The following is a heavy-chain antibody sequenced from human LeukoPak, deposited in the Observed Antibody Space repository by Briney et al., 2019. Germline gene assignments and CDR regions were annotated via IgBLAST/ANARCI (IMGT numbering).Heavy chain of an antibody. J-gene: IGHJ4*02. CDR1: GYTFTDYY. CDR3: ARDLYGSGSFGY. V-gene: IGHV1-2*02. CDR2: INPNSGGT. D-gene: IGHD3-10*01. Sequence: ASVKVSCKASGYTFTDYYMHWVRQAPGQGLEWMGWINPNSGGTNYAQKFQGRVTMTRDTSISTAYMELSSLKSDDTAVYYCARDLYGSGSFGYWGQGTLVTASS.